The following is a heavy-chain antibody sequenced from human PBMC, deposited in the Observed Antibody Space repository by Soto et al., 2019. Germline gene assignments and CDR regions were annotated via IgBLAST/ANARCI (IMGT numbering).Heavy chain of an antibody. Sequence: EVQLLESGGGLVQIGGSLRLSCAASGFTFSSYAMSWVRQAPGKGLEWGSAISGSGSYTYYADSVKGRFTISRDNSKNTPYVQMNSLRAEDTAVYYCAKDGSYYDSPTESDYWGQGTLVTVSS. CDR3: AKDGSYYDSPTESDY. CDR1: GFTFSSYA. V-gene: IGHV3-23*01. J-gene: IGHJ4*02. D-gene: IGHD3-22*01. CDR2: ISGSGSYT.